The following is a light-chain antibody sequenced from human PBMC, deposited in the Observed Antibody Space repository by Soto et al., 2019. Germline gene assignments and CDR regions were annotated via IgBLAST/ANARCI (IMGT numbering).Light chain of an antibody. CDR1: SSDVGGQYY. J-gene: IGLJ1*01. Sequence: QSVLTQPASLSGSPGQSVTISCTGTSSDVGGQYYVSWYQHHPGKGPKLIIYDVNKRPSGVPDRFSGSKSGNTATLTISGLQAEDESDYYCSSYAGSYTSYVFGTGTKVTVL. CDR2: DVN. CDR3: SSYAGSYTSYV. V-gene: IGLV2-11*01.